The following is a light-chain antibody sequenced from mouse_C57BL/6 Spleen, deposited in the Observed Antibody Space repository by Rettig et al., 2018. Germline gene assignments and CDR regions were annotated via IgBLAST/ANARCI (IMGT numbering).Light chain of an antibody. V-gene: IGKV5-39*01. CDR1: QSISDY. Sequence: DIVITQSPATLSVTPGDRVSLSCRASQSISDYLHWYQQKSHESPRLLIKYASQSISGIPSRFSGSGSGSDFTLSINSVEPEDVGVYYCQNGHSFPLTFGAGTKLELK. J-gene: IGKJ5*01. CDR3: QNGHSFPLT. CDR2: YAS.